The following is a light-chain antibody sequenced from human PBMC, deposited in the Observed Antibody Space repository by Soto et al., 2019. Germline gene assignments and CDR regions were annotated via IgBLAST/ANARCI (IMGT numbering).Light chain of an antibody. J-gene: IGKJ2*01. Sequence: EIVLTQSPGTLSLSPGERAILSCRASQTVTSGYLAWYQQRPGQAPRLLIFGASNRATDIPDRFSGSASGTDFTLTISGLESEDFAVFYCQQYARSPYTFGQGTNLEI. CDR1: QTVTSGY. V-gene: IGKV3-20*01. CDR2: GAS. CDR3: QQYARSPYT.